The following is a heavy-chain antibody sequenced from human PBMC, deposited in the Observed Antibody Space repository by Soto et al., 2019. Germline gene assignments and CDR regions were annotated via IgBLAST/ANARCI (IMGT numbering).Heavy chain of an antibody. J-gene: IGHJ3*02. CDR1: GFPFRSYA. CDR2: IWYDGSNK. CDR3: AANSGYDAFDI. V-gene: IGHV3-33*08. Sequence: PGGSLRLSCEASGFPFRSYAMSWVRQAPGKGLEWVAVIWYDGSNKYYADSVKGRFTISRDNSKNTLYLQMNSLRAEDTAVYYCAANSGYDAFDIWGQGTMVTVSS. D-gene: IGHD5-12*01.